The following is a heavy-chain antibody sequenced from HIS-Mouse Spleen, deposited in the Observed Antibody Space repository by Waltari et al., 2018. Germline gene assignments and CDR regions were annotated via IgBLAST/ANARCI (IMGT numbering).Heavy chain of an antibody. V-gene: IGHV4-34*01. CDR3: ARERSYYFDY. CDR2: INHSGST. Sequence: QVQLQPWGAGLLKPSETLSLTRAAYGGSSSGYYCSWIRQPPGKGLEWIGEINHSGSTNYNPSLKSRVTISVDTSKNQFSLKLSSVTAADTAVYYCARERSYYFDYWGQGTLVTVSS. D-gene: IGHD1-26*01. J-gene: IGHJ4*02. CDR1: GGSSSGYY.